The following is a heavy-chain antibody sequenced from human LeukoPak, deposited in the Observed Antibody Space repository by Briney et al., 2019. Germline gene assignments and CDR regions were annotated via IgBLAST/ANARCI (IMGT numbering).Heavy chain of an antibody. V-gene: IGHV4-59*08. CDR1: GGSISSYY. CDR2: IYYSGST. CDR3: ARTDYANAFDI. Sequence: SETLSLTCTVSGGSISSYYWSWIRQPRGKGLEWIGYIYYSGSTNYNPSLKSRVTISVDTSKNQFSLKLSSVTAADTAVYYCARTDYANAFDIWGQGTMVTVSS. D-gene: IGHD4-17*01. J-gene: IGHJ3*02.